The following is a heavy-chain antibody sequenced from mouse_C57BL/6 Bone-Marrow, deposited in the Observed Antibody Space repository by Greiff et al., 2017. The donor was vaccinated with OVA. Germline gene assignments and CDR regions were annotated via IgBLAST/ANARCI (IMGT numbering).Heavy chain of an antibody. D-gene: IGHD3-2*02. CDR2: INSDGGST. Sequence: EVKLMESGGGLVQPGESLKLSCESNEYEFPSHDMSWVRKTPEKRLELVAAINSDGGSTYYPDTMERRFIISRDTTKKALYLQISSLRSEDTALYYCARQTAQAKKGYWGQGTTLTVSS. V-gene: IGHV5-2*01. CDR3: ARQTAQAKKGY. CDR1: EYEFPSHD. J-gene: IGHJ2*01.